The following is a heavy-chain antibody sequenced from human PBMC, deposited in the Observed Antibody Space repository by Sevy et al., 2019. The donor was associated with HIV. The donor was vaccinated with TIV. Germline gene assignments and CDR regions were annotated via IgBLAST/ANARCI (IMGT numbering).Heavy chain of an antibody. J-gene: IGHJ4*02. CDR3: AREVARGHDY. Sequence: GGSLRLSCAASGFSFRNYWMHWVRQAPGKGLVWVSRISFDGSTTTYADSVKGRFTISRDNAKNTLYLQMNSLRAEDTAVYYCAREVARGHDYWGQGTLVTVSS. V-gene: IGHV3-74*01. CDR1: GFSFRNYW. D-gene: IGHD5-12*01. CDR2: ISFDGSTT.